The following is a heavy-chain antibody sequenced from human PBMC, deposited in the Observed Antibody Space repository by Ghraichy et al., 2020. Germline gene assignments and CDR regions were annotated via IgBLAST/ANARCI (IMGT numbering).Heavy chain of an antibody. CDR3: ARGTGGDSSGYYSSFDY. V-gene: IGHV4-30-2*01. J-gene: IGHJ4*02. CDR2: IYHSGST. D-gene: IGHD3-22*01. CDR1: GGSISSGGYS. Sequence: SETLSLTCAVSGGSISSGGYSWSWIRQPPGKGLEWIGYIYHSGSTYYNPSLKSRVTISVDRSKNQFSLKLSSVTAADTAVYYCARGTGGDSSGYYSSFDYWGQGTLVTVSS.